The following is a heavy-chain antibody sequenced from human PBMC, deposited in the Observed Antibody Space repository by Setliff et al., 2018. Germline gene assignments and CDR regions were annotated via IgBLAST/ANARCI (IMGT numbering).Heavy chain of an antibody. D-gene: IGHD3-10*01. CDR1: GGSISSGGYY. Sequence: SETLSLTCTVSGGSISSGGYYWSWIRQHPGKGLEWIGYIYYSGSTSYYNPSLKSRVTISVDTSKNQFSLKLSSMTAADTAVYYCARDRSYYASGSFTKWFDYWGQGALVTVSS. CDR3: ARDRSYYASGSFTKWFDY. CDR2: IYYSGSTS. J-gene: IGHJ4*02. V-gene: IGHV4-31*03.